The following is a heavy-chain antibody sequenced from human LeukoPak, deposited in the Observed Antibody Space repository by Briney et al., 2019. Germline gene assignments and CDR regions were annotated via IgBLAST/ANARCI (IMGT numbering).Heavy chain of an antibody. Sequence: PGGSLRLSCAASGFTFTNYWMRWVRQAPGKGLEWVANIKQDGSEKYYVDSVKGRFTISRDNARNSLYLQMNSLRAEDTAVYYCAVVVAAKTDYWGQGTLVTVSS. CDR3: AVVVAAKTDY. CDR1: GFTFTNYW. D-gene: IGHD2-15*01. V-gene: IGHV3-7*01. CDR2: IKQDGSEK. J-gene: IGHJ4*02.